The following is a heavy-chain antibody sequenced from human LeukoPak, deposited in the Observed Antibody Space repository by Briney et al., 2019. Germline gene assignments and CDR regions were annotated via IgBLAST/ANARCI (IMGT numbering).Heavy chain of an antibody. D-gene: IGHD6-19*01. V-gene: IGHV4-34*01. CDR1: GGSIGGYY. Sequence: PSETLSLTCTVSGGSIGGYYWTWIRQPPGKGLEWIGEINHSGRTNYNPSLKSRVTISVDTSKNQFSLKLSSVTAADTAVYYCAREGSGWDYWGQGTLVTVSS. CDR3: AREGSGWDY. CDR2: INHSGRT. J-gene: IGHJ4*02.